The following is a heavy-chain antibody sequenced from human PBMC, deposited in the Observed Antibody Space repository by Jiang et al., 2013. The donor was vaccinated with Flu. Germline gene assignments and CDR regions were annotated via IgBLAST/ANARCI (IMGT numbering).Heavy chain of an antibody. J-gene: IGHJ4*02. D-gene: IGHD6-13*01. CDR1: GGSISSYY. V-gene: IGHV4-59*01. CDR2: IYYSGST. Sequence: GLLKPSETLSLTCTVSGGSISSYYWSWIRQPPGKGLEWIGYIYYSGSTNYNPSLKSRVTISVDTSKNQFSLKLSSVTAADTAVYYCARVGSSWYVDYWGQGTLVTVSS. CDR3: ARVGSSWYVDY.